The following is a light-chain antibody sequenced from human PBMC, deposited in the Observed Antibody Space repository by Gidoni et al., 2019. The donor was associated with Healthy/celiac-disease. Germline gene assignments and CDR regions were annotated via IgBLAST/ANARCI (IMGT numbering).Light chain of an antibody. V-gene: IGKV4-1*01. CDR3: QQYYSTLPT. J-gene: IGKJ4*01. CDR2: WAS. CDR1: QSVLYSSNNKNY. Sequence: DIVMTQSPDSLAVSLGERATINCKSSQSVLYSSNNKNYLAWYQQKPGQPPKLLIYWASTRESGVPDRFSGSGSGTDFTLTISSLQAEDVAVYYCQQYYSTLPTFXGXTKVXIK.